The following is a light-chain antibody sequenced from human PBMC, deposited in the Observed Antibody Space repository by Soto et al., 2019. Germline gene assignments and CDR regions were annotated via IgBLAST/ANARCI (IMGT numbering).Light chain of an antibody. CDR3: MQALQAPLT. V-gene: IGKV2-28*01. J-gene: IGKJ4*01. Sequence: DIVMTQSSLSLPVTPGEPASISCRSSQSLLHSNGYNYSDWYLQKPGQSPQLLIYFGSNRASGVPDRFSGTGSGTDFTLKISRVEAEDVGVYYCMQALQAPLTFGGGTKVDIK. CDR1: QSLLHSNGYNY. CDR2: FGS.